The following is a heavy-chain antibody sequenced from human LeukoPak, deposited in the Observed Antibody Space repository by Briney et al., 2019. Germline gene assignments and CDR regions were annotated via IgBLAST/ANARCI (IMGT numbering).Heavy chain of an antibody. CDR3: AKDAYYYGSGGGAFDI. CDR2: ISGSGGST. CDR1: GFTFTNYA. Sequence: GWSLRLSCAASGFTFTNYAMSWVRQAPGKGLEWVSGISGSGGSTYYAASVKGRFTISRDNSKNTLFLQMNSLRAEDTAVYYCAKDAYYYGSGGGAFDIWGQGTMVTVSS. D-gene: IGHD3-10*01. V-gene: IGHV3-23*01. J-gene: IGHJ3*02.